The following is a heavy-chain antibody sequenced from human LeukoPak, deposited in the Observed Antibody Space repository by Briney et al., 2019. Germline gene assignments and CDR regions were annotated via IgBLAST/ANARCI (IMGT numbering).Heavy chain of an antibody. CDR3: TSPRTAVPHPGEAYDI. CDR2: IKQDGSDK. CDR1: GFTFSSYW. Sequence: QAGGSLRLSCEASGFTFSSYWMSWVRQAPGKGPEWVAHIKQDGSDKNYADSVKGRFTVSRDNAKNSLYLQMNSLRGEDTAVYYCTSPRTAVPHPGEAYDIWGQGTMVTVSS. V-gene: IGHV3-7*01. J-gene: IGHJ3*02. D-gene: IGHD2-2*01.